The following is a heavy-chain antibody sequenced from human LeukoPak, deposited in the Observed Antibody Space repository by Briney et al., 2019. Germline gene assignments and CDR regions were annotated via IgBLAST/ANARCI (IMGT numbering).Heavy chain of an antibody. J-gene: IGHJ4*02. CDR1: GFTFSSYA. D-gene: IGHD3-9*01. V-gene: IGHV3-7*01. Sequence: GGSLRLSCAASGFTFSSYAMSWVRQAPGKGLEWVSNIKQDGSEKYYVDSVEGRCIISRVNTKKSRYLLMITLGAEETAADYCSRDRLRDFDWLLQFASWGQGTLVTVSP. CDR3: SRDRLRDFDWLLQFAS. CDR2: IKQDGSEK.